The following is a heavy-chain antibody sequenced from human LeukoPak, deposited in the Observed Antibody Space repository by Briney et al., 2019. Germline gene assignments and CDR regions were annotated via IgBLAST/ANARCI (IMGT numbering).Heavy chain of an antibody. V-gene: IGHV4-61*02. J-gene: IGHJ5*02. CDR1: GGSISSGSYY. CDR2: IYTSGST. D-gene: IGHD3-9*01. CDR3: ARESPYYDILTGYSGNWFDP. Sequence: SQALSLTCTVSGGSISSGSYYWSWIRQPAGKGLEWIGRIYTSGSTNYNPSLKSRVTISVDTSKNQFSLKLSSVTAADTAVYYCARESPYYDILTGYSGNWFDPWGQGTLVTVSS.